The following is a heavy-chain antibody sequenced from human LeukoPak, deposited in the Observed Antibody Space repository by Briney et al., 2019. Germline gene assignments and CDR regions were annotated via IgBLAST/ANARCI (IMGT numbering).Heavy chain of an antibody. D-gene: IGHD1-1*01. CDR1: GYNFTSYW. CDR3: ARRVRYYGMDV. J-gene: IGHJ6*02. Sequence: GGSLQIYCKGSGYNFTSYWIGWVRQLPGKGLEWMGIIYPGDSDTRYSPSFQGQVTISADKSISTAYLQWSSLKASDTAMYYCARRVRYYGMDVWGQGTTVTVSS. CDR2: IYPGDSDT. V-gene: IGHV5-51*01.